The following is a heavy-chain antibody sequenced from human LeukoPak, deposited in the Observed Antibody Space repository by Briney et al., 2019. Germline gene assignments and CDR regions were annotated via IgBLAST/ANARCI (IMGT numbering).Heavy chain of an antibody. V-gene: IGHV1-69*13. J-gene: IGHJ6*02. CDR3: ARASNRSYNWNDHYYYYGMDV. CDR1: GGTFSSYA. D-gene: IGHD1-20*01. CDR2: IIPIFGTA. Sequence: SVKVSCKASGGTFSSYAISWVRQAPGQGLEWMGGIIPIFGTANYAQKFQGRVTITADESTSTAYMELSSLRSEDTAVYYCARASNRSYNWNDHYYYYGMDVWGQGTTVTVSS.